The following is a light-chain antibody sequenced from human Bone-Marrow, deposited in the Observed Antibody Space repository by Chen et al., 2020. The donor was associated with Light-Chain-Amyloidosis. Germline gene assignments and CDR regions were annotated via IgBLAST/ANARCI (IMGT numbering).Light chain of an antibody. CDR3: QQYGSSPWT. V-gene: IGKV3-20*01. Sequence: IVLTQSPGTLSLSPGERATLSCRASQSVNSNYLAWYQQKSGQAPRLLIYRASSRATGIPDRFSGSGSETDFTLTITRLEPEDFAVYYCQQYGSSPWTFGQGTKVEIK. CDR1: QSVNSNY. CDR2: RAS. J-gene: IGKJ1*01.